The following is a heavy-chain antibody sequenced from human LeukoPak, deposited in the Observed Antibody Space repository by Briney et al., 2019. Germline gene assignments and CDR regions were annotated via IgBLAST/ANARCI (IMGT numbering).Heavy chain of an antibody. V-gene: IGHV4-34*01. CDR1: GGSFSGYY. CDR2: INHSGST. Sequence: SETLSLTCAVYGGSFSGYYWSWLRPPPGKGLEWIGEINHSGSTNYNPSLKSRVTISVDTSKNQFSLKLSSVTAADTAVYYCARGLESNYYYYGMDVWGQGTTVTVSS. CDR3: ARGLESNYYYYGMDV. J-gene: IGHJ6*02.